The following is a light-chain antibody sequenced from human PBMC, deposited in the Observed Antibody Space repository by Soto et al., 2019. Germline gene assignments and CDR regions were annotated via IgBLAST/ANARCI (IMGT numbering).Light chain of an antibody. V-gene: IGLV2-14*01. CDR3: CSFTSITTYV. CDR1: SSDVGAYNY. J-gene: IGLJ1*01. Sequence: QSVLTRPASVSGSLGQSITISCTGTSSDVGAYNYVSWYQQQPGKAPKLMISEVSNRPSGVSNRFSGSKSGNTASLIISGLQAEDEADYYCCSFTSITTYVFGTGTMVTVL. CDR2: EVS.